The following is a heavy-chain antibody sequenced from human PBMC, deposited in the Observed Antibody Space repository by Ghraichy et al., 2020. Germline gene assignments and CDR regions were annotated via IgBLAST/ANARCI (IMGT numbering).Heavy chain of an antibody. CDR2: IWSDGVNK. D-gene: IGHD1/OR15-1a*01. Sequence: GGSLRLSCAAPEFIFSGHAMHWVRQAPGKGLEWVAVIWSDGVNKYYAASVKGRFTISRDNSKNTLYLQMNSLRAEDTAVYYCVREMRTREFDYWGQGTLVTVSS. J-gene: IGHJ4*02. V-gene: IGHV3-33*01. CDR3: VREMRTREFDY. CDR1: EFIFSGHA.